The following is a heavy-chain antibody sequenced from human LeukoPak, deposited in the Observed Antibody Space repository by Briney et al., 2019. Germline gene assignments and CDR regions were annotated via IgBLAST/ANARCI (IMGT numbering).Heavy chain of an antibody. CDR3: AKDQLLGGSYTFDY. J-gene: IGHJ4*02. CDR2: ISSSSSTI. V-gene: IGHV3-48*04. Sequence: GGSLRLSCAASGFTFSSYSMNWVRQAPGKGLEWVSYISSSSSTIDYADSVKGRFTISRDNPKNTLYLQMNSLRAEDTAVYYCAKDQLLGGSYTFDYWGQGTLVTVSS. D-gene: IGHD1-26*01. CDR1: GFTFSSYS.